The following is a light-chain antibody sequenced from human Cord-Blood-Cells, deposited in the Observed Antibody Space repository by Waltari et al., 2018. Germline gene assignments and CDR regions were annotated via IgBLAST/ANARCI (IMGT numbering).Light chain of an antibody. CDR3: QQSYSTPGRGFT. CDR2: AAS. CDR1: QSISIY. V-gene: IGKV1-39*01. J-gene: IGKJ3*01. Sequence: DIQMTQSPSSLSASVGDRVTITCRASQSISIYLNWYQQKPGKAPKLLIYAASSLQSGVPSRFSGSGSGTDFTLTISSLQPEDFATYYCQQSYSTPGRGFTFGPGTKVDIK.